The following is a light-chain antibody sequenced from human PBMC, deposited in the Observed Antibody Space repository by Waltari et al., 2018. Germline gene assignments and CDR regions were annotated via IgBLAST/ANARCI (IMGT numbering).Light chain of an antibody. CDR3: CSYASFGTYV. Sequence: QSPLTQPASVSGSPGQSLTVSCTGTSSDVGSFNLVSWYQQFPGKAPKLIIYDVTKRPSGASPRFSGSKSGNTASLTISGLQAEDEADYYCCSYASFGTYVFGTGTKVTVL. CDR2: DVT. CDR1: SSDVGSFNL. V-gene: IGLV2-23*02. J-gene: IGLJ1*01.